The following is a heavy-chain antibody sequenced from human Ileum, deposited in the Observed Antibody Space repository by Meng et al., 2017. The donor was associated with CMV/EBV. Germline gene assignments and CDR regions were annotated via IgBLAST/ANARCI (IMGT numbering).Heavy chain of an antibody. V-gene: IGHV2-5*05. CDR1: FALATNEVG. CDR2: IDGEDKK. CDR3: ARLRDSTSYFRAFYFDS. D-gene: IGHD6-13*01. Sequence: FALATNEVGLGWIRQTPGRALEWLALIDGEDKKRYVPSLKTRITVTRDTSNRQAVLTMTNMDPADSGTYYCARLRDSTSYFRAFYFDSWDQGTLVTVSS. J-gene: IGHJ4*02.